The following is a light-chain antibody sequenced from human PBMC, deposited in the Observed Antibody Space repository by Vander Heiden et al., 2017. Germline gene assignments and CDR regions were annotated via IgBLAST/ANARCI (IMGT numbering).Light chain of an antibody. J-gene: IGKJ3*01. V-gene: IGKV1-33*01. CDR1: QDISNY. Sequence: DIQMTQSPSSLSASVGDRVTITCQASQDISNYLNWYQQKPGKAPKLLIYDASNLETGVPSRFSGSGSGTDFTFTISSLQPEDIATYYCQQNDNIPYTFGPGTKVDIK. CDR2: DAS. CDR3: QQNDNIPYT.